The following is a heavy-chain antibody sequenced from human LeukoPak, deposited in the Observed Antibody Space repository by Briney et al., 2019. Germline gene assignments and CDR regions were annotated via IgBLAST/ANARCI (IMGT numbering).Heavy chain of an antibody. Sequence: GGSLRLSCPASGFTFSSNYMSWVRQAPGKGLEWVSVIYSGDSTYYADSVTGRFTISRDNSKNTLYLQMNSLRAEDTAVYYCARPHSSNWYGLDYWGQGTLITVSS. D-gene: IGHD6-13*01. CDR3: ARPHSSNWYGLDY. CDR1: GFTFSSNY. CDR2: IYSGDST. J-gene: IGHJ4*02. V-gene: IGHV3-66*02.